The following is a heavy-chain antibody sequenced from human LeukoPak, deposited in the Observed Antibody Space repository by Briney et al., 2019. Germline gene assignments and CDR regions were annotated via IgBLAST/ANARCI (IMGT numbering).Heavy chain of an antibody. CDR2: ISSSSSTI. D-gene: IGHD3-22*01. V-gene: IGHV3-48*01. J-gene: IGHJ4*02. CDR3: ARGSYDSSGYYSGAGARADY. Sequence: PGRSLRLSCAASEFTFSSYSMNWVSQAPGKGLEWVSYISSSSSTIYYAGPVKGRFTISRDNAKNSLYLQMNSLRAEDTAVYYCARGSYDSSGYYSGAGARADYWGQGTLVTVSS. CDR1: EFTFSSYS.